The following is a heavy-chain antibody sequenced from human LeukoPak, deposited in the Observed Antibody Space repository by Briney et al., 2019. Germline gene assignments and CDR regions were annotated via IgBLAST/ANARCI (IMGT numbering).Heavy chain of an antibody. J-gene: IGHJ3*02. CDR1: GYSFTSYW. CDR2: IYPGDSDT. V-gene: IGHV5-51*01. Sequence: GESLKISCKGSGYSFTSYWIGWVRQMPGKGLEWMGIIYPGDSDTRYSPSFQGQVTISADKSISTAYLQWSSLKASDTAMYYCARHRDNWNYGQNDAFDIWGQGTMVTVSS. CDR3: ARHRDNWNYGQNDAFDI. D-gene: IGHD1-7*01.